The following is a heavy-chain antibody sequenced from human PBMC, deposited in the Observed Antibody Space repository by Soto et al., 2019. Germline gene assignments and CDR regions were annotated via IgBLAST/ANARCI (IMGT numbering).Heavy chain of an antibody. V-gene: IGHV3-21*01. Sequence: EVQLVESGGGLVKPGGSLRLSCAVSGFIFSDFSMNWVRQAPGKGLEWVASIGSSGGNSFYADSVKGRFIISIDNAKTSLDLQINSLRAEDTAVYYCAREKRHNSLGGRFGMDVWGQGTTVTVS. CDR1: GFIFSDFS. J-gene: IGHJ6*02. CDR2: IGSSGGNS. D-gene: IGHD1-1*01. CDR3: AREKRHNSLGGRFGMDV.